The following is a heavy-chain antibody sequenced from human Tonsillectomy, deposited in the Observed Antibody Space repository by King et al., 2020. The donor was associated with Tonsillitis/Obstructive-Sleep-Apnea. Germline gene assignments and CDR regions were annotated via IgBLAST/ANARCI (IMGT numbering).Heavy chain of an antibody. CDR1: GGSISSYY. V-gene: IGHV4-59*12. D-gene: IGHD3-3*01. CDR2: TYYSGYT. CDR3: ARGGVVAPAASEY. J-gene: IGHJ4*02. Sequence: QLQESGPGLVKPSETLSLTCTVSGGSISSYYWTWIRQPPGKGQEWIGHTYYSGYTNYNPSLKSRVMISGDTSKNQFSLNVRSVTTADTAVYYCARGGVVAPAASEYWGQGTLVTVSS.